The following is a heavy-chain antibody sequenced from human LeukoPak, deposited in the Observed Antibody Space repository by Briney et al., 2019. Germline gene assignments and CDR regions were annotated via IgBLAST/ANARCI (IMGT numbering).Heavy chain of an antibody. V-gene: IGHV3-66*01. CDR3: ARSIAFDI. Sequence: GGSLRLSCAASGFTVSSNYMSWVRQAPGEGLGWVSVIYSGASTYYADSVTGRFPISRANYKNTLSLQLNSLSAEDTAVSYCARSIAFDIWGQGPMAPVSS. J-gene: IGHJ3*02. CDR2: IYSGAST. D-gene: IGHD6-6*01. CDR1: GFTVSSNY.